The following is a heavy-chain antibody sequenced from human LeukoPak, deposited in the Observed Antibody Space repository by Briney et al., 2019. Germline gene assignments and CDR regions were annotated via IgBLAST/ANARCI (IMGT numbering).Heavy chain of an antibody. D-gene: IGHD2-15*01. Sequence: ASVKVSCKASGYTFTGYYMHWVRQAPGQGLEWMGWINPNSGGTNYAQKFQGRVTMTRDTSTSTAYMELSRLRSDDTAVYYCARAVVVAATVPGHWGQGTLVTVSS. V-gene: IGHV1-2*02. J-gene: IGHJ4*02. CDR2: INPNSGGT. CDR3: ARAVVVAATVPGH. CDR1: GYTFTGYY.